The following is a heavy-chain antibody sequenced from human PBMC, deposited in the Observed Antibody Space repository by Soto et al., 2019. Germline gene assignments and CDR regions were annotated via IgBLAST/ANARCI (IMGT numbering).Heavy chain of an antibody. CDR2: INPSGGST. V-gene: IGHV1-46*01. CDR3: ARHGITGSYYDAFDI. D-gene: IGHD1-26*01. Sequence: ASVKVSCKASGYTFTSYYMHWVRQAPGQGLEWMGIINPSGGSTSYYNPSLKSRVTLSVDTSKNQFALKLSSVTAAETAVYYCARHGITGSYYDAFDIWGQGTMVTVSS. CDR1: GYTFTSYY. J-gene: IGHJ3*02.